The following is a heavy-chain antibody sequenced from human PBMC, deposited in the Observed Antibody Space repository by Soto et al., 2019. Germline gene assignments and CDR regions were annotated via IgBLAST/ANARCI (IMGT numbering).Heavy chain of an antibody. CDR1: GYTFTTFA. CDR2: ISGYNGNT. CDR3: ARDGNHGGYFDY. J-gene: IGHJ4*02. Sequence: QVQLVQSGTQVKKPGASVKVSCKASGYTFTTFAISWVRQAPGQGLEWMGWISGYNGNTNYAQRLQGRVTMTTDTYTRTAYLELRSLTSDDTGVYYCARDGNHGGYFDYWGPGTLVTVSS. V-gene: IGHV1-18*01. D-gene: IGHD2-15*01.